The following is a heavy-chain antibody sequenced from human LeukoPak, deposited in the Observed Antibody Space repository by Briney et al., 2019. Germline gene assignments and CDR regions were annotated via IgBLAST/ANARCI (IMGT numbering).Heavy chain of an antibody. Sequence: SETLSLTSTVSGGSISSSSYYWGWIRQPPGKGLEWIGSIYYSGSTYYNPSLKSRVTISVDTSKNQFSLKLSSVTAADTAVYYCARLDIVVVVAAHNWFDPWGQGTLVTVSS. D-gene: IGHD2-15*01. V-gene: IGHV4-39*01. CDR3: ARLDIVVVVAAHNWFDP. CDR2: IYYSGST. J-gene: IGHJ5*02. CDR1: GGSISSSSYY.